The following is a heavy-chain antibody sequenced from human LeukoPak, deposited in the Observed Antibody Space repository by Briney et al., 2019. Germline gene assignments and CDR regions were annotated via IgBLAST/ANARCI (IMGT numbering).Heavy chain of an antibody. CDR3: TTGSCTNGVCSYYFDY. CDR1: GFTFSNAW. J-gene: IGHJ4*02. Sequence: GGSLRLPCAASGFTFSNAWMSWVRQAPGKGLEWVGRIKSKTDGGTTDYAAPVKGRFTISRDDSKNTLYLQMNSLKTEDTAVYYCTTGSCTNGVCSYYFDYWGQGTLVTVSS. V-gene: IGHV3-15*01. D-gene: IGHD2-8*01. CDR2: IKSKTDGGTT.